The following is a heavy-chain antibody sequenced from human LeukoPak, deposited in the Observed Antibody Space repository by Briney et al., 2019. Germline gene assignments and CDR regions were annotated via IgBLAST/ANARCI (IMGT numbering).Heavy chain of an antibody. J-gene: IGHJ5*02. V-gene: IGHV3-53*01. CDR1: GFTVSSNY. CDR3: ASLGSIAAAGGYNWFDP. Sequence: GGSLRLSCAASGFTVSSNYMSWVRQAPGKGLEWVSAIYSGDATYYADSVKGRFTISRDNAKNTLYLQMNSLRAEDTAVYYCASLGSIAAAGGYNWFDPWGQGTLVTVSS. CDR2: IYSGDAT. D-gene: IGHD6-13*01.